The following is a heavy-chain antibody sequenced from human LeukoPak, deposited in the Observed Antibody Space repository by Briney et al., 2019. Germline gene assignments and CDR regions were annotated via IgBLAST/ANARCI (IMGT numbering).Heavy chain of an antibody. J-gene: IGHJ4*02. V-gene: IGHV3-7*01. D-gene: IGHD4-11*01. Sequence: GGSLRLSCAASGFTFSSCYMSWVRQAPGKGLEWVATLWPDGSEVYYVDSVRGRFTISRDNAKNSLYLQMKSLTVEDTAVYYCARLLGHVTTYDHWGQGTLVTVSS. CDR3: ARLLGHVTTYDH. CDR2: LWPDGSEV. CDR1: GFTFSSCY.